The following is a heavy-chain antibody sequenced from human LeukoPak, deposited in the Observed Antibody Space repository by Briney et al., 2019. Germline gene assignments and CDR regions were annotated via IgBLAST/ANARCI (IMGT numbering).Heavy chain of an antibody. V-gene: IGHV4-31*03. CDR3: ARDKLGHGDYASWFDP. D-gene: IGHD4-17*01. Sequence: SETLSLTCTVSGGSVSIGGYYWSWIRQHPGTGLEWIGYIYYSGSTSYNPSLKSRVTISIDTSKNQFSLKLSSVTAADTAMYYCARDKLGHGDYASWFDPWGQGTPVTVSS. CDR1: GGSVSIGGYY. CDR2: IYYSGST. J-gene: IGHJ5*02.